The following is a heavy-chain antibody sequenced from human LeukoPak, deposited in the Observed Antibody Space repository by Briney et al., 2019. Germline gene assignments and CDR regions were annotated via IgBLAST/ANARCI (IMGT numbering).Heavy chain of an antibody. CDR2: IKQDGSDK. CDR3: ARDPYCSSTSCYFDY. CDR1: GFTFSSYW. D-gene: IGHD2-2*01. V-gene: IGHV3-7*01. Sequence: GGSLRFSCVASGFTFSSYWMSWVRQAPGKGLEWVANIKQDGSDKYYVDSLKGRFTISRDNAKNSLYLQMNSLRAEDTAVYYCARDPYCSSTSCYFDYWGQGTLVTVSS. J-gene: IGHJ4*02.